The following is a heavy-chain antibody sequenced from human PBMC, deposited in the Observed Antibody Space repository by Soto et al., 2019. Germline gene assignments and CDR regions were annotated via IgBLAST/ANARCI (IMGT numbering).Heavy chain of an antibody. J-gene: IGHJ5*02. V-gene: IGHV4-30-4*01. CDR2: IYYSGST. Sequence: PSETLSLTCTVSGGSISSGDYYWSWIRQPPGKGLEWIGYIYYSGSTYYNPSLKSRVTISVDTSKNQFPLKLSSVTAADTAVYYCAGLQSMRLSGLDPWGQGTLVTVSS. D-gene: IGHD3-16*02. CDR3: AGLQSMRLSGLDP. CDR1: GGSISSGDYY.